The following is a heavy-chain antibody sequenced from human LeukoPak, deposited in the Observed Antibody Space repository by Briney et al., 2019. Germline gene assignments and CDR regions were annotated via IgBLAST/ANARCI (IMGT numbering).Heavy chain of an antibody. D-gene: IGHD2-15*01. CDR2: ISSSSSYI. J-gene: IGHJ4*02. CDR3: ARLYGGNIDY. CDR1: GFTFSNAW. V-gene: IGHV3-21*01. Sequence: GGSLRLSCAASGFTFSNAWMSWVRQAPGKGLEWVSSISSSSSYIYYADSVKGRFTISRDNAKNSLYLQMNSLRAEDTAVYYCARLYGGNIDYWGQGTLVTVSS.